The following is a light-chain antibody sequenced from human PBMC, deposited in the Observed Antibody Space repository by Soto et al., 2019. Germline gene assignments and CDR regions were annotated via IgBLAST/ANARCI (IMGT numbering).Light chain of an antibody. CDR1: QTISTY. V-gene: IGKV1-39*01. CDR3: QQGYSIPALT. J-gene: IGKJ4*01. CDR2: DVS. Sequence: DIQMTQSPSSLSASVGDRVTISCRASQTISTYLHWYQHKPGRAPRLLISDVSTLQSGVPGRFRGSGSETEFTRTITDWQPEDFATYYWQQGYSIPALTFGGVTKVDI.